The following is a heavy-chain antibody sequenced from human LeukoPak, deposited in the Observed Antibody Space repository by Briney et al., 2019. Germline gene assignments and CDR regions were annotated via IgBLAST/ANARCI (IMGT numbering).Heavy chain of an antibody. V-gene: IGHV3-11*06. CDR3: ARDGVGRYDILTGYYFY. CDR2: FSSSSSYT. D-gene: IGHD3-9*01. Sequence: GVSLRLSCAASGFTFSDYYMSWIRQAPGKGLEWVSYFSSSSSYTNYADSVKGRFTISRDNAKNSLYLQMNSLRAEDTAVYYCARDGVGRYDILTGYYFYWGQGTLVTVSS. CDR1: GFTFSDYY. J-gene: IGHJ4*02.